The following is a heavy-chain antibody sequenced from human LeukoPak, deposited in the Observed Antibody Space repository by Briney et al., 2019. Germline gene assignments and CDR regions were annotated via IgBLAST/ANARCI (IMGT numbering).Heavy chain of an antibody. Sequence: ASVKVSCKVSGYTLTELSMHWVRQAPGKGHEWKGGFDPEDGETIYAQKFQVRVTMTEDTSTDTAYMELSSLRSEDTAVYYCATSGIFGVGNFDYWGQGTLVTVSS. D-gene: IGHD3-3*01. CDR3: ATSGIFGVGNFDY. CDR2: FDPEDGET. V-gene: IGHV1-24*01. J-gene: IGHJ4*02. CDR1: GYTLTELS.